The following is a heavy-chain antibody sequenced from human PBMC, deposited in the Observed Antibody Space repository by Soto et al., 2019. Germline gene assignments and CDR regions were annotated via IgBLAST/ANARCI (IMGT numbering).Heavy chain of an antibody. J-gene: IGHJ6*02. CDR2: ISGSGTTI. CDR3: ARAGEYYDILTGLGAVDV. CDR1: GFIFSDYY. V-gene: IGHV3-11*01. Sequence: GGSLRLSCAASGFIFSDYYMNWIRQAPGKGLEWVSYISGSGTTIYYADSVKGRFTISRDNGKNSVSLEMNSLRGDDTAVYYCARAGEYYDILTGLGAVDVWGQGTTVTAP. D-gene: IGHD3-9*01.